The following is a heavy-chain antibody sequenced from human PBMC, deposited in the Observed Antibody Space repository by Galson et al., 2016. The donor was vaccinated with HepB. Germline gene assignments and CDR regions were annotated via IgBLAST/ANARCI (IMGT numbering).Heavy chain of an antibody. CDR2: ISGSGGST. Sequence: SLRLSCAASGFTFNSYAMSWVRQAPGKGLEWVSAISGSGGSTYYADSVKGRFTISRDNSKNTLYLQMNSLRAEDTAVYYCAKAIVGTTIFDYWGQGTLVTVSS. V-gene: IGHV3-23*01. CDR3: AKAIVGTTIFDY. J-gene: IGHJ4*02. CDR1: GFTFNSYA. D-gene: IGHD1-26*01.